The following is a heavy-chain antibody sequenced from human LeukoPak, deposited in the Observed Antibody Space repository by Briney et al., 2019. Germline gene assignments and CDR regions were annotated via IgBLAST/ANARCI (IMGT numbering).Heavy chain of an antibody. V-gene: IGHV4-39*07. Sequence: SETLSLTCTVSGGSISSSSYYWGWIRQPPGKGLEWIGSIYYSGSTYYNPSLKSRVTISVDTSKNQFSLKLSPVTAADTAVYYCAARWLQLFGAFDIWGQGTMVTVSS. CDR2: IYYSGST. J-gene: IGHJ3*02. D-gene: IGHD5-24*01. CDR1: GGSISSSSYY. CDR3: AARWLQLFGAFDI.